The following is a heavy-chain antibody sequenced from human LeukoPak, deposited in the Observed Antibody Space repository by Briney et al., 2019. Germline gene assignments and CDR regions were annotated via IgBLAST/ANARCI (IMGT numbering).Heavy chain of an antibody. CDR3: ARANFDRGYGHYYGMDV. J-gene: IGHJ6*02. CDR2: IWYDGSNK. CDR1: GFTFSSYG. V-gene: IGHV3-33*01. Sequence: GGSLRLSCAASGFTFSSYGMHWVRQAPGKGLEWVAVIWYDGSNKYYADSVKGRFTISRDNSKNTLYLQMNSLRAEDTAVYYCARANFDRGYGHYYGMDVWGQGTTVTVSS. D-gene: IGHD3-22*01.